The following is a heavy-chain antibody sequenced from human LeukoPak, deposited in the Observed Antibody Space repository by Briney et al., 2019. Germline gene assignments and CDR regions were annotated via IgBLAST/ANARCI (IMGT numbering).Heavy chain of an antibody. J-gene: IGHJ4*02. D-gene: IGHD1-26*01. Sequence: GGSLRLSCAASGFSFSSYWMSWVRQAPGKGLEWVANIKQDGSEINYADSVKDRFTISRDNAMNSLYLQMKSLRAVDTAVYYCARGMGAPDYWGQGTLVTVSS. CDR1: GFSFSSYW. CDR2: IKQDGSEI. V-gene: IGHV3-7*04. CDR3: ARGMGAPDY.